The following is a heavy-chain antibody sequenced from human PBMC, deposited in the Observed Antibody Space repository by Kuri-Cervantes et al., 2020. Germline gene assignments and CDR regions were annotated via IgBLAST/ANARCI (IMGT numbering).Heavy chain of an antibody. V-gene: IGHV3-48*04. CDR2: ISSSGSTI. D-gene: IGHD4-17*01. CDR1: GFTFSSYS. CDR3: ARPTRPDYYYYMDV. J-gene: IGHJ6*03. Sequence: GGSLRLSCAASGFTFSSYSMNWVRQAPGKGLEWVSYISSSGSTIYYADSVKGRFTISRDNAKNSLYLQMNSLRAEDTAVYYCARPTRPDYYYYMDVWGKGTTVTVSS.